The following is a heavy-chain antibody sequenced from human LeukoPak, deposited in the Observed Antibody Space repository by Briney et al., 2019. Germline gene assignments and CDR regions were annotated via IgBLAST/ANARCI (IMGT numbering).Heavy chain of an antibody. Sequence: GGSLRLSCAASGFTFSNYWMSWVRQAPGKGLEWVANIKQDGSEKYYVDSVKGRFTISRDNAKNSLYLQMNSLRAEDTAVYYCAREKMATVVYYYYGMDVWGQGTTVTVSS. J-gene: IGHJ6*02. V-gene: IGHV3-7*01. CDR3: AREKMATVVYYYYGMDV. CDR1: GFTFSNYW. D-gene: IGHD5-24*01. CDR2: IKQDGSEK.